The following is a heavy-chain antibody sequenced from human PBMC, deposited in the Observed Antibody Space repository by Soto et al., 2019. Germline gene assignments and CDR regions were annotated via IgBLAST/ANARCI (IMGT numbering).Heavy chain of an antibody. CDR3: ERVGYDSSFSYYAHYFQL. CDR2: ISTYNGIT. J-gene: IGHJ1*01. Sequence: ASVKVSCKTSGYTFTNYGIGWVRQAPGQGLEWMGWISTYNGITNYAQKFQGRVTMTTDTSTSTAYMELRSLRSDDSAVYYCERVGYDSSFSYYAHYFQLWGQGTQVTVSS. V-gene: IGHV1-18*01. CDR1: GYTFTNYG. D-gene: IGHD3-22*01.